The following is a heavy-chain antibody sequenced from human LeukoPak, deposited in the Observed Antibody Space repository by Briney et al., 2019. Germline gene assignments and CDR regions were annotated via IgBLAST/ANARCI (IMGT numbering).Heavy chain of an antibody. CDR2: ISSSSSYI. CDR1: GFTFSSYS. V-gene: IGHV3-21*01. J-gene: IGHJ3*02. D-gene: IGHD3-22*01. CDR3: AREPSQYYYDSSGSTNDAFDI. Sequence: GGSLRLSCAASGFTFSSYSMNWVRQAPWKGLEWVSSISSSSSYIYYADSVKGRFTISRDNAKNSLYLQMNSLRAEDTAVYYCAREPSQYYYDSSGSTNDAFDIWGQGTMVTVSS.